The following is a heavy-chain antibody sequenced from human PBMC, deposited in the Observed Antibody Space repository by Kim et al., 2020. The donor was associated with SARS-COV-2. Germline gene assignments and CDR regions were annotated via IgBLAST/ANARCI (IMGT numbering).Heavy chain of an antibody. D-gene: IGHD5-18*01. CDR2: YI. J-gene: IGHJ4*02. Sequence: YIYSADSVKGQFTIPRDNAQNSLYLQMNSLRAEDTAVYYCAREPSYGTGYWGQGTLVTVSS. V-gene: IGHV3-21*01. CDR3: AREPSYGTGY.